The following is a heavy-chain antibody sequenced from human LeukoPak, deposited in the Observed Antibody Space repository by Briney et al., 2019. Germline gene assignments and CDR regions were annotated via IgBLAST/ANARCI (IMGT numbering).Heavy chain of an antibody. V-gene: IGHV3-23*01. CDR2: ISGSGGST. D-gene: IGHD3-10*01. CDR3: AEEGADYGSGSYSH. CDR1: GFTFSSYA. Sequence: GGSLRLSCAASGFTFSSYAMSWVRQAPGKGLEWVSAISGSGGSTYYADSEKGRFTISRDNSKNTLFLQMKSLRAEDTAVYYCAEEGADYGSGSYSHWGQGTLVTVSS. J-gene: IGHJ4*02.